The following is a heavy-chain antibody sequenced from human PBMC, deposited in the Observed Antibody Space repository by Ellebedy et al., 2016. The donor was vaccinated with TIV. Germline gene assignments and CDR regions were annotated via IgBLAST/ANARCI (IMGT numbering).Heavy chain of an antibody. CDR1: GFTFSSYG. J-gene: IGHJ4*02. CDR3: ARHAVGEGATLEY. CDR2: IWYDGSNK. Sequence: GESLKISCAASGFTFSSYGMHWVHQAPGKGLEWVAVIWYDGSNKYYADSVKGRFTISRDNSKNTLYRQMNSLRAEDTAVYYCARHAVGEGATLEYWGQGTLVTDSS. V-gene: IGHV3-33*01. D-gene: IGHD1-26*01.